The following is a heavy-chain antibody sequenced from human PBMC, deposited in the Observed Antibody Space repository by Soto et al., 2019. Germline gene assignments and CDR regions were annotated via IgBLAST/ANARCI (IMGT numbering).Heavy chain of an antibody. Sequence: QVHLQESGPGLIKPSGTLSLTCAVSGGSISSNWWSWVRQPPGKGLEWIGESYHSGSTNYNPSLRNRVTMSMDKSQNHLSLNLNAVTAAATAVYYCARHIAVSGTRGFDFWGRGTLVTVSS. J-gene: IGHJ4*02. D-gene: IGHD6-19*01. V-gene: IGHV4-4*02. CDR2: SYHSGST. CDR3: ARHIAVSGTRGFDF. CDR1: GGSISSNW.